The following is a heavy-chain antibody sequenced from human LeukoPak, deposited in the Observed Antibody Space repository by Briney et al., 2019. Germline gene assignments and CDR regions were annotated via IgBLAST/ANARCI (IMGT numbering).Heavy chain of an antibody. V-gene: IGHV3-30*03. CDR1: GFTITGYA. J-gene: IGHJ5*02. CDR3: TRTGLGYTLGNGLDA. Sequence: GGPLRFSCVASGFTITGYAMYWFRQSPGKGLNFVASISHDETERYRESVKGRFTISRDTSKNTVYLQMNTLRAEDSALYYCTRTGLGYTLGNGLDAWGQGTQVTVSS. D-gene: IGHD5-18*01. CDR2: ISHDETE.